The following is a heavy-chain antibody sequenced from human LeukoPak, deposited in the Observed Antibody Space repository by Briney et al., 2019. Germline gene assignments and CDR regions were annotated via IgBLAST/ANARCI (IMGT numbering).Heavy chain of an antibody. D-gene: IGHD3-16*01. CDR2: ISWNSGSV. V-gene: IGHV3-9*01. CDR3: ARAGGSRYYYAMDV. J-gene: IGHJ6*02. CDR1: GFTFSTYG. Sequence: GGSLRLSCAASGFTFSTYGMHWVRQAPGKGLEWVSGISWNSGSVGYADSVKGRFTISRDNAEKSLYLQMNSLRAEDTAFYYCARAGGSRYYYAMDVWGQGTTVTVSS.